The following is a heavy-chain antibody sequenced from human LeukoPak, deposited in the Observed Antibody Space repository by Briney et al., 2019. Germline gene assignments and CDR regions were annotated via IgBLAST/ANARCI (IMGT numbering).Heavy chain of an antibody. J-gene: IGHJ4*02. CDR1: GFTFSTYW. CDR2: IKEDGSEK. V-gene: IGHV3-7*01. CDR3: ARDSFETDIDY. D-gene: IGHD1-14*01. Sequence: PGGSPRLSCAVSGFTFSTYWMSWVRQAPGKGLEWVGNIKEDGSEKYYVDSMKGRFTISRDNAKNSLYLQVNSLRVEDTAVYYCARDSFETDIDYWGQGTLVTVSS.